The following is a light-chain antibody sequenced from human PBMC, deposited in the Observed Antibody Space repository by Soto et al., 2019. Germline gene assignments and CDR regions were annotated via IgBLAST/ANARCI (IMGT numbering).Light chain of an antibody. V-gene: IGKV3D-11*02. CDR2: DST. CDR1: QSISSH. Sequence: EIVMTQSPATLSLSPGERATLSSRASQSISSHLAWYQQKPGQSPRLLIYDSTKRAAGMPARFSGSGHGTDFTLSISSLEHEDFGVYFCQPRRNWHLTLGPGTKAD. J-gene: IGKJ3*01. CDR3: QPRRNWHLT.